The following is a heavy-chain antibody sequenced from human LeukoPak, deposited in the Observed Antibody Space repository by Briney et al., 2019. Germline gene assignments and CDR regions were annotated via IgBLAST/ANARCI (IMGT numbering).Heavy chain of an antibody. CDR2: IYYSVTT. CDR3: ANSDVPATAIDY. CDR1: GGSISSSSYY. V-gene: IGHV4-39*01. D-gene: IGHD2-2*01. J-gene: IGHJ4*02. Sequence: SETLSLTCTVSGGSISSSSYYWGWIRQPPGKGLEWIGNIYYSVTTYYNPSLKSRVTISVDTSKNQFSLKLSSVTAADTAVYYCANSDVPATAIDYWGQGTLVTVSS.